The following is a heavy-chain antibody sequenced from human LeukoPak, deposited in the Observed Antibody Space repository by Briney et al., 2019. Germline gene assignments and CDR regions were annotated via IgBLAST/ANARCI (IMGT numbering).Heavy chain of an antibody. D-gene: IGHD2-2*01. CDR1: GYTFTSYY. V-gene: IGHV1-46*01. J-gene: IGHJ4*02. Sequence: ASVTVSCKTSGYTFTSYYIHWVRQAPGQGLEWMGIINPSGGSTSYAQKFQGRVTMTRDTSTSTVYMYLSSLRSEDTAVYYCARDGGPKSRGYCSSTSCYLGYPVDYWGQGTLVTVSS. CDR2: INPSGGST. CDR3: ARDGGPKSRGYCSSTSCYLGYPVDY.